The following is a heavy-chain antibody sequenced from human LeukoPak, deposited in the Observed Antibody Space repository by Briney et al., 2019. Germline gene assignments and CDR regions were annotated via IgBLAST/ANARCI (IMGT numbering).Heavy chain of an antibody. J-gene: IGHJ4*02. V-gene: IGHV1-69*05. CDR3: ARQKDIVVVPAAHFDY. CDR2: IIPIFGTA. CDR1: GGTFSSYA. D-gene: IGHD2-2*01. Sequence: ASVKVSCKASGGTFSSYAIGWVRQAPGQGLEWMGGIIPIFGTANYAQRFQGRVTITTDESTSTAYMELSSLRSEDTAVYYCARQKDIVVVPAAHFDYWGQGTLVTVSS.